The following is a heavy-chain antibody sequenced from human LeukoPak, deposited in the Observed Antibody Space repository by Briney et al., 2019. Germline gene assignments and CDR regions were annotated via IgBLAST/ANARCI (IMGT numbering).Heavy chain of an antibody. J-gene: IGHJ4*02. CDR3: ARGSQWNPGIAAAGNFDY. V-gene: IGHV3-21*01. CDR1: GFTFSSYS. CDR2: ISSSSTYI. D-gene: IGHD6-13*01. Sequence: GGSLRLSCAASGFTFSSYSMNWVCQAPGKGLEWVSSISSSSTYIYSADSVKGRFTISRDNTKNSLYLQMNSLRAEDTAVYYCARGSQWNPGIAAAGNFDYWGQGTLVTVSS.